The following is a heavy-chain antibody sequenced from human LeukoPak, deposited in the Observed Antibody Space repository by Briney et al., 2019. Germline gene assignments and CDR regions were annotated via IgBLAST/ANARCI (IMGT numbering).Heavy chain of an antibody. V-gene: IGHV1-18*01. CDR3: AREQWLGDYYYYYGMDV. Sequence: ASVKVSCKASVYTFTSYGISWVRQAPGQGLEWMGWISAYNGNTNYAQKLQGRVTMTTDTSTSTAYMELRSLRSDDTAVYYCAREQWLGDYYYYYGMDVWGQGTTVTVSS. D-gene: IGHD6-19*01. CDR1: VYTFTSYG. J-gene: IGHJ6*02. CDR2: ISAYNGNT.